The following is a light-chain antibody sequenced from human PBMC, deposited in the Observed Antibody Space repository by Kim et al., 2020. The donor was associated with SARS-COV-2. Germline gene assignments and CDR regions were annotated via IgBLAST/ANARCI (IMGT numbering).Light chain of an antibody. CDR3: CSYTSSYTLGV. CDR1: SSDVGGDNY. J-gene: IGLJ3*02. Sequence: QSITSTYTGTSSDVGGDNYVSWYQQHPGKAHKLMIYDVSKRPSGVPDRFAGSKSGNTASLTISGLQAEDEADYYCCSYTSSYTLGVFGGGTKLTVL. V-gene: IGLV2-11*01. CDR2: DVS.